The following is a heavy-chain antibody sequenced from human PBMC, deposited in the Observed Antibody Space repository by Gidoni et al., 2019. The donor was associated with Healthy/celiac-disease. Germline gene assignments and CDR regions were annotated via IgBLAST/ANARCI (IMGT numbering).Heavy chain of an antibody. CDR2: ISCSCGST. V-gene: IGHV3-23*01. CDR3: AKDGRSTVTTIFDY. J-gene: IGHJ4*02. Sequence: EVQMLESGGGLVQPGGSMRRCCAASGFTSSSYAMSWVRQAPGKGLGWVSAISCSCGSTYYADSVKVRFTISRDNSKNPLYLQMNSLSAEDTAVYYSAKDGRSTVTTIFDYWGQGPLVTVSS. D-gene: IGHD4-17*01. CDR1: GFTSSSYA.